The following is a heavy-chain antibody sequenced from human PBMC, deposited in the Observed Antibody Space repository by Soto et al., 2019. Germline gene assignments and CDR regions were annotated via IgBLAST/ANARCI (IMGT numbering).Heavy chain of an antibody. CDR2: ISYDGSNK. V-gene: IGHV3-30-3*01. CDR1: GFTFSSYA. CDR3: ARHADY. Sequence: QVQLVESGGGVVQPGRSLRLSCAASGFTFSSYAMHWVRQAPGKGLEWVAVISYDGSNKYYADSVKGRFTISRDNSKNPLYLQMNRLRAEDTAVYYCARHADYWGQGTLVTVSS. J-gene: IGHJ4*02.